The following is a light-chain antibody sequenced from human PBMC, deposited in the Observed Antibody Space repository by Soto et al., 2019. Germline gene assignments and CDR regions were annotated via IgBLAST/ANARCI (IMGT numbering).Light chain of an antibody. J-gene: IGKJ5*01. Sequence: DLQMTQSPSSLSASIGDRVTITCRASQGIRNDLGWYQQKPGKAPKRLIYAASDFHSGVPSRFSGSGSGTEFSLTISSLQPEDFATYYCLQHNSYPPSTFGQGTRLEIK. V-gene: IGKV1-17*01. CDR3: LQHNSYPPST. CDR2: AAS. CDR1: QGIRND.